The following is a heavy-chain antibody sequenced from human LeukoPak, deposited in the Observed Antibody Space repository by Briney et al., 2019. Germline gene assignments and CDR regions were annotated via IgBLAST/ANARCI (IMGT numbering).Heavy chain of an antibody. D-gene: IGHD2-2*01. V-gene: IGHV1-2*02. CDR2: INPNSGGT. CDR3: ARGYCSSTSCYLFDY. CDR1: GYTLTGYY. Sequence: ASVKVSCKASGYTLTGYYMHWVRQAPGQGLEWMGWINPNSGGTNYAQKFQGRVTMTRDTSISTAYMELSRLRSDDTAVYYCARGYCSSTSCYLFDYWGQGTLVTVSS. J-gene: IGHJ4*02.